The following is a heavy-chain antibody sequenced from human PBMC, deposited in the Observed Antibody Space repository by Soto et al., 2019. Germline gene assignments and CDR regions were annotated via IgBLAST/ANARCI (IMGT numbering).Heavy chain of an antibody. CDR2: ISGSGGGT. J-gene: IGHJ4*01. Sequence: GGSLRLSCAASGFSFSSYAMSWVRQAPGKGLEWVSAISGSGGGTYYADSVKGRFTISRDNSENTLYLQMNRLRAEDKAVYYCAQTGWGYSYGYGKDYWGQGTLVTVSS. V-gene: IGHV3-23*01. CDR3: AQTGWGYSYGYGKDY. CDR1: GFSFSSYA. D-gene: IGHD5-18*01.